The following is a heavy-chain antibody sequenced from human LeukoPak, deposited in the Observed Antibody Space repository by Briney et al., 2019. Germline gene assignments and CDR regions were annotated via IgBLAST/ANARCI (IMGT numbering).Heavy chain of an antibody. D-gene: IGHD2-2*02. CDR1: GYNLTTYW. J-gene: IGHJ5*02. V-gene: IGHV5-51*01. Sequence: GESLKISCKESGYNLTTYWIAWVRQMPGKGLEWMGIIYPGDSDTRYSPSFQGQVTISADKSISTAYLQWSSLKASDTAMYYCATLVSAAIIGVGWFGPWGQGTLVTVSS. CDR3: ATLVSAAIIGVGWFGP. CDR2: IYPGDSDT.